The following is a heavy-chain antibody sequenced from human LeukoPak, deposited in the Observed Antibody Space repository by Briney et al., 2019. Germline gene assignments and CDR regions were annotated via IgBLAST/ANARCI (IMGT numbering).Heavy chain of an antibody. CDR1: GFTFSSYA. CDR3: AKAMYYYDSSGYDVADY. D-gene: IGHD3-22*01. CDR2: ISGSGGST. Sequence: GGSLRLSCAASGFTFSSYAMSWVRQAPGKGLEWGSAISGSGGSTYYADSVKGRFTISRDNSKNTLYLQMNSLRAEDTAVYYCAKAMYYYDSSGYDVADYWGQGTLVTVSS. V-gene: IGHV3-23*01. J-gene: IGHJ4*02.